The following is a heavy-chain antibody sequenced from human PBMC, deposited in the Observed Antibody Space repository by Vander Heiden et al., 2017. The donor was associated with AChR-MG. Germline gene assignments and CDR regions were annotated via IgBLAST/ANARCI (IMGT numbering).Heavy chain of an antibody. CDR3: ARAERLFSYYYMDV. J-gene: IGHJ6*03. CDR2: ISSSSSYI. D-gene: IGHD2-21*01. V-gene: IGHV3-21*01. Sequence: EVQLVESGGGLVKPGGSLRLSCAASGFTFSSYSMNWVRQAPGKGLEWVSSISSSSSYIYYADSVKGRFTISRDNAKNSLYLQMNSLRAEDTAVYYCARAERLFSYYYMDVWGKGTTVTVSS. CDR1: GFTFSSYS.